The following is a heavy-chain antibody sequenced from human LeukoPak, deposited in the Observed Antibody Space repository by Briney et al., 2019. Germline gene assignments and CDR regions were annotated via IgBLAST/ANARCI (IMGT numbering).Heavy chain of an antibody. D-gene: IGHD5-24*01. V-gene: IGHV4-59*11. J-gene: IGHJ4*02. CDR2: IYYSGNA. CDR3: ARGGRDGYSYYFDY. Sequence: SETLSLTCTHSIPTISTPNCGCNRQPPGKGLEWIGYIYYSGNANYNPSLRSRVTISVDPSKNQISPKLRSVTAADTAVYYCARGGRDGYSYYFDYWGQGTLVTVSS. CDR1: IPTISTPN.